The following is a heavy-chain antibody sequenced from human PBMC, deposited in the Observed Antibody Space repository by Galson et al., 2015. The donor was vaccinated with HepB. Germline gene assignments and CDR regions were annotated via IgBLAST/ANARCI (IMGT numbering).Heavy chain of an antibody. D-gene: IGHD4-11*01. CDR1: GFTFSGSA. J-gene: IGHJ5*02. CDR3: IRMGGLSGYSST. Sequence: SLRLSCAASGFTFSGSAMHWVRQTSGRGLEWVGRIGRKADNYATSYLGYGKGRFTISRDDSQKTAYLQMNSQKTDDTAVYFCIRMGGLSGYSSTWGQGTLVTVSS. V-gene: IGHV3-73*01. CDR2: IGRKADNYAT.